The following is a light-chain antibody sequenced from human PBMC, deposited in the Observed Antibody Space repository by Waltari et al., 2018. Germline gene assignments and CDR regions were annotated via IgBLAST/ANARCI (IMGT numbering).Light chain of an antibody. CDR1: QSISGS. J-gene: IGKJ1*01. CDR2: RAS. Sequence: DIQMTQSPFPLAASVGDIVTISCRASQSISGSLNWYQQEPGKAPNLLIYRASNFNTGVPSRFSGRGSGTDFTLTISSLQPEDFAVYFCQQSFNAPWTFGQGTKVEMK. V-gene: IGKV1-39*01. CDR3: QQSFNAPWT.